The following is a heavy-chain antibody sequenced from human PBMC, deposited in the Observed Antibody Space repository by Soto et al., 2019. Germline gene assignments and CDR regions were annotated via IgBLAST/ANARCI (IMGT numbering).Heavy chain of an antibody. V-gene: IGHV1-69*01. Sequence: QVPLVQSGAEVKKPGSSVKVSCKASGGTFSSYAVSWVRQAPGQGLEWMGGIIPIFGTVIYARQFQGRVTITADESTKTAYMELRSLRFEDTAVYYCARDSHPPALSGDIMRWDVWGQGTTVTVSS. CDR2: IIPIFGTV. D-gene: IGHD2-15*01. J-gene: IGHJ6*02. CDR3: ARDSHPPALSGDIMRWDV. CDR1: GGTFSSYA.